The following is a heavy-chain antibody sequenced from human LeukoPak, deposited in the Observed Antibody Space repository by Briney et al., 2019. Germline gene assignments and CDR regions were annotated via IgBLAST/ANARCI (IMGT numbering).Heavy chain of an antibody. CDR3: TGSFGELSFFAY. CDR2: IRSKAYGGTT. CDR1: GFTFGDYG. V-gene: IGHV3-49*04. D-gene: IGHD3-10*01. Sequence: GGSLRLSCTASGFTFGDYGMSWVRQAPGKGLEWVGFIRSKAYGGTTEYAASVKGRFTISRDDSKSIAYLQVNSLKTEDTAVYYCTGSFGELSFFAYWGQGTLVTVSS. J-gene: IGHJ4*02.